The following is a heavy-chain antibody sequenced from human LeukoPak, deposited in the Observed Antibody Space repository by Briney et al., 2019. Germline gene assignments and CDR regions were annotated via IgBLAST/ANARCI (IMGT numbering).Heavy chain of an antibody. CDR2: INSDGSST. Sequence: GGSLRLSCAASGFTFSSYWMHWVRQAPGKGLVWASRINSDGSSTSYADSVKGRFTISRDNAKNTLYLQMNSLRAEDTAVYYCARVLSEYYDFWSFDPWGQGTLVTVSS. CDR1: GFTFSSYW. CDR3: ARVLSEYYDFWSFDP. D-gene: IGHD3-3*01. V-gene: IGHV3-74*01. J-gene: IGHJ5*02.